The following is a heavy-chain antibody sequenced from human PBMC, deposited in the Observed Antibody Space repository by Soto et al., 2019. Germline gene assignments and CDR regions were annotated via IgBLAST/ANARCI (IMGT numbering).Heavy chain of an antibody. CDR3: ARVNSLNKIVMVLDS. CDR2: ISYSASP. Sequence: SSTQSLTYIVRGPSVCRGCYYCSFNSQRPGQGLEWIGNISYSASPYNNPSLKGQLTSSADTSKNHFAVKLSSVSAADTAVYYGARVNSLNKIVMVLDSWRQGTRVT. J-gene: IGHJ4*02. D-gene: IGHD3-22*01. V-gene: IGHV4-31*01. CDR1: GPSVCRGCYY.